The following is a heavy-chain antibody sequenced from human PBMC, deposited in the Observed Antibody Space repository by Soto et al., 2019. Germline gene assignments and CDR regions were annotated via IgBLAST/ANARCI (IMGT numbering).Heavy chain of an antibody. J-gene: IGHJ4*02. CDR3: ARVKSLAGRNFDY. Sequence: SVKVSCKASGYTFTSYGISWVRQAPGQGLEWMGGIIPIFGTANYAQKFQGRVTITADESTSTAYMELSSLRSEDTAVYYCARVKSLAGRNFDYWGQGTLVTVSS. CDR2: IIPIFGTA. CDR1: GYTFTSYG. D-gene: IGHD6-19*01. V-gene: IGHV1-69*13.